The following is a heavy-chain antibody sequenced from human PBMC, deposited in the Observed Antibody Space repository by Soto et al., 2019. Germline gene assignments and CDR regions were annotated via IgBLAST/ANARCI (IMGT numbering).Heavy chain of an antibody. D-gene: IGHD6-13*01. CDR3: AQTYSSSWSYFAY. J-gene: IGHJ4*02. Sequence: QVTLKESGPALVKPTETLTLTCTVSGFSLSNARMGVSWIRQPPGKALEWLAHIFSKDEKSYITTLKSRLTXPXHXXKSQVVLTLTNMDPVDTATYYYAQTYSSSWSYFAYLRQGALVTVSS. CDR1: GFSLSNARMG. V-gene: IGHV2-26*01. CDR2: IFSKDEK.